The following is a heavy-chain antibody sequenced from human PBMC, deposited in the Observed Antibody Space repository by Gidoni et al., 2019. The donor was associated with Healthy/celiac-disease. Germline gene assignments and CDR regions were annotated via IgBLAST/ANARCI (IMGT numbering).Heavy chain of an antibody. CDR1: GYSFTSYW. CDR3: ARSIHPTYYYDSSGYHRPTYYYYYGMDV. D-gene: IGHD3-22*01. CDR2: IYPGDSDT. V-gene: IGHV5-51*01. J-gene: IGHJ6*02. Sequence: EVQLVQSGAEVKKPGESLKISCKGSGYSFTSYWIGWVRQMPGKGLEWMGIIYPGDSDTRYSPSFQGQVTISADKSISTAYLQWSSLKASDTAMYYCARSIHPTYYYDSSGYHRPTYYYYYGMDVWGQGTTVTVSS.